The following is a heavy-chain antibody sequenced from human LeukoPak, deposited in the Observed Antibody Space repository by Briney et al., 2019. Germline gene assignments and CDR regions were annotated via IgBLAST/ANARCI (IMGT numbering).Heavy chain of an antibody. CDR3: ARPYGGNPGYFDY. J-gene: IGHJ4*02. D-gene: IGHD4-23*01. CDR2: IYYSGTT. CDR1: GGSISSSSEY. Sequence: NPSETLSLTCTISGGSISSSSEYCGWIRQPPGKGLEWIGNIYYSGTTYYNPSLKSRVTISVDTSKSQFPLKLSSVTAADTAVYYCARPYGGNPGYFDYWGQGTLVTVSS. V-gene: IGHV4-39*01.